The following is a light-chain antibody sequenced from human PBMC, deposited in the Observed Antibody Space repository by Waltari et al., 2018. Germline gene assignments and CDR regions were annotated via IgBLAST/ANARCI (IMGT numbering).Light chain of an antibody. CDR2: GNN. CDR1: TSNIGAGLD. CDR3: QSFDNMLSGGVV. J-gene: IGLJ2*01. V-gene: IGLV1-40*01. Sequence: QSVLTQPPSVSGTPGQRVTISCSGSTSNIGAGLDVHWYQHLPGTAPKLLIYGNNNRPSGVPDRFSGSKSGTSASLAITGLQADDEADYFCQSFDNMLSGGVVFGGGTKLAVL.